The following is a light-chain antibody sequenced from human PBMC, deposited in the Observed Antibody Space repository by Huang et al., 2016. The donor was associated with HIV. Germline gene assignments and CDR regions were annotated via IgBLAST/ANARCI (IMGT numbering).Light chain of an antibody. J-gene: IGKJ1*01. Sequence: EIVLTQSPGTLSLSPGERATLSCRASQSFSSNYLAGYQQKPGQAPRLRIYGASSRATGIPDRFSGSGSGTDFTLIISRLEPEDFAVYYCQQYGSSVVTFGQGTKVEVK. CDR2: GAS. CDR1: QSFSSNY. V-gene: IGKV3-20*01. CDR3: QQYGSSVVT.